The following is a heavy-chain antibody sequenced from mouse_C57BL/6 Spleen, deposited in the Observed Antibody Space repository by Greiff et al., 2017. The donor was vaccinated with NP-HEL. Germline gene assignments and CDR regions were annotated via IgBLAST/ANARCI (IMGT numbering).Heavy chain of an antibody. Sequence: DVKLVESGGGLVQPGGSMKLSCVASGFTFSNYWMNWVRQSPEKGLEWVAQIRLKSDNYATHYAESVKGRFTISRDDSKSSVYLQMNNLRAEDTGIYYCTESNYEYFDVWGTGTTVTVSS. J-gene: IGHJ1*03. D-gene: IGHD2-5*01. V-gene: IGHV6-3*01. CDR3: TESNYEYFDV. CDR1: GFTFSNYW. CDR2: IRLKSDNYAT.